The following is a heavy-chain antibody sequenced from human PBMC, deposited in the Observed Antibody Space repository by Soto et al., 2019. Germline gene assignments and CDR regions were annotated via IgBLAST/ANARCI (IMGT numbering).Heavy chain of an antibody. CDR1: GGSISNAAYY. V-gene: IGHV4-39*07. CDR2: IYYSGNT. J-gene: IGHJ6*02. CDR3: ARDCSAAGTRPHYGMDV. D-gene: IGHD6-13*01. Sequence: SETLSLTCTVSGGSISNAAYYWGWIRQPPGKGLECIGIIYYSGNTYYSPSLKSRVSISVDTSKNQFSLKLSSVTAADTAVYYCARDCSAAGTRPHYGMDVWGQGTKVTVSS.